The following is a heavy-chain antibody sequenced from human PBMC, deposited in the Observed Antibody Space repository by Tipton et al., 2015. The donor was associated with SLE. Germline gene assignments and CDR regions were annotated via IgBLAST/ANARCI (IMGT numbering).Heavy chain of an antibody. J-gene: IGHJ4*02. Sequence: GSLRLSCAASGFTFDDYGMSWVRQAPGQGLEWVSAINWNGDTTGYADSVKGRFTISRDNAKNSLYLQMDSLSAEDTALYYCARDLESGSRWYLDSWGQGTLVTVSS. V-gene: IGHV3-20*04. CDR2: INWNGDTT. CDR3: ARDLESGSRWYLDS. D-gene: IGHD1-1*01. CDR1: GFTFDDYG.